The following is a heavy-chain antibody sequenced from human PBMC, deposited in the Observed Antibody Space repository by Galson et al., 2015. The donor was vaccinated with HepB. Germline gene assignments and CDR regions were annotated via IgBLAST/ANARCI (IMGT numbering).Heavy chain of an antibody. Sequence: SLRLSCAASGFTFSNYGITWVRQAPGKGLEWVSTISGSGDSTYYADSVKGRFTISRDNSKNTMYLHMNSLRADDTAVYYCAKGRLTSGPLDYWGQGTLVTVSS. V-gene: IGHV3-23*01. CDR1: GFTFSNYG. J-gene: IGHJ4*02. CDR2: ISGSGDST. CDR3: AKGRLTSGPLDY. D-gene: IGHD1-1*01.